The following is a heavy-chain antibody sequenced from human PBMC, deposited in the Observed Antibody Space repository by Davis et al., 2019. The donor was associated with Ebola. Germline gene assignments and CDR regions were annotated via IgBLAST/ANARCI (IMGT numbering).Heavy chain of an antibody. J-gene: IGHJ4*02. V-gene: IGHV3-30*03. CDR3: ARDFGLAAAGTAFDY. Sequence: GESLKISCAASGFTFTRFPMHWVRQAPGKGLEWVAIISYDGSKTYYADSVKGRLTISRDNSKSTLFLQMNSLRAEDTAVYYCARDFGLAAAGTAFDYWGQGTLVTVSS. CDR1: GFTFTRFP. D-gene: IGHD6-13*01. CDR2: ISYDGSKT.